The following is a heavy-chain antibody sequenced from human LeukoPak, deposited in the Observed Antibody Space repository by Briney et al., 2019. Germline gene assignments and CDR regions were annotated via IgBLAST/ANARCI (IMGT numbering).Heavy chain of an antibody. Sequence: SETLSLTCAVSGYSIRSGYYWGWIRQPPGKGLEWIGSIYHSGSTYYNPSLKSRVTISVDTCKNQFSLKLSSVTAADTAVYYCARSITMFGVVWDAFDIWGQGTMVTVSS. V-gene: IGHV4-38-2*01. CDR2: IYHSGST. J-gene: IGHJ3*02. D-gene: IGHD3-3*01. CDR3: ARSITMFGVVWDAFDI. CDR1: GYSIRSGYY.